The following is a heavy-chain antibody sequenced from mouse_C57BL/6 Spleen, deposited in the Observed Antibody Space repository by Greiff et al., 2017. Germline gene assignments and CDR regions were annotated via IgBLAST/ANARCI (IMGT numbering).Heavy chain of an antibody. D-gene: IGHD2-4*01. CDR1: GYTFTDYE. V-gene: IGHV1-15*01. CDR3: TRSSYDYDWFAY. J-gene: IGHJ3*01. CDR2: IDPETGGT. Sequence: QVQLQQSGAELVRPGASVTLSCKASGYTFTDYEMHWVKQTPVHGLEWIGAIDPETGGTAYNQKFKGKAILTADKSSSTAYMELRSLTSEDSAVYYCTRSSYDYDWFAYWGQGTLVTVSA.